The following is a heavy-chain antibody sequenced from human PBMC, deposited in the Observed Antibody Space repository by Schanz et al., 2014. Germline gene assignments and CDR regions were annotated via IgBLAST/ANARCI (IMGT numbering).Heavy chain of an antibody. CDR1: GDSITHFY. D-gene: IGHD3-9*01. V-gene: IGHV4-59*01. CDR3: ARETTIITGGAFDV. CDR2: IYYSGTT. Sequence: QVRLQESGPGLVRPSETLSLTCTVSGDSITHFYWSWIRQSPGKGLEWIGSIYYSGTTNYSPSLNSRVTISLDMSKKSFSLNLSSVTTADAAVYYCARETTIITGGAFDVWGQGTMVTVSS. J-gene: IGHJ3*01.